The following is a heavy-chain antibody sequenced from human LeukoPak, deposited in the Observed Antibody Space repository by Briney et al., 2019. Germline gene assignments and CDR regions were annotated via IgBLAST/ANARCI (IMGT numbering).Heavy chain of an antibody. J-gene: IGHJ4*02. CDR3: TTGPYDYGSGTYYH. CDR2: IKSKTDGGTT. Sequence: PGGSLRLSCAASGFTFSNAWMSWVRQAPGKGLEWVGRIKSKTDGGTTDYAAPVKGRFTIPRDDSKNTLYVQMNSLKTEDTAVYYCTTGPYDYGSGTYYHWGQGTLVTVSS. CDR1: GFTFSNAW. V-gene: IGHV3-15*01. D-gene: IGHD3-10*01.